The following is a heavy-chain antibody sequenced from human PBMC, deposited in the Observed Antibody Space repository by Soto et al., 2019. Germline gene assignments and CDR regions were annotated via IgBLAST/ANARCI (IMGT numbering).Heavy chain of an antibody. CDR3: ASWDYDVLTGYSYDD. D-gene: IGHD3-9*01. CDR2: IIPMTRRT. J-gene: IGHJ4*02. Sequence: QVQLVQSGAEVKKPGSSVKVSCKASGGTFNNYGMGWVRQAPGQGLEWMGGIIPMTRRTNYAQKFQGRVTVTADASRTTAYMGLKGLRSEDTAVYYCASWDYDVLTGYSYDDWGQGTLVTVSS. V-gene: IGHV1-69*01. CDR1: GGTFNNYG.